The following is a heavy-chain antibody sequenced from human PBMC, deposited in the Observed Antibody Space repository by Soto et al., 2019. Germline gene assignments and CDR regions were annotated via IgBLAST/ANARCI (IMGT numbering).Heavy chain of an antibody. J-gene: IGHJ4*02. CDR3: ARDGSRSGWEWYLDY. V-gene: IGHV1-46*01. CDR2: INPSGGST. D-gene: IGHD6-19*01. Sequence: ASVKVSCKASGYTFTSYYMHWVRQAPGQGLEWMGIINPSGGSTSYAQKFQGRVTMTRDTSTSTVYMELSSLRSEDTAVYYCARDGSRSGWEWYLDYWGQGTLVTVSS. CDR1: GYTFTSYY.